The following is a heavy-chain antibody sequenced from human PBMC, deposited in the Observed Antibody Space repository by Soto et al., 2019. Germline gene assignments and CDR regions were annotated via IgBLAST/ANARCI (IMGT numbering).Heavy chain of an antibody. CDR3: ARDVGVGAYDY. Sequence: QVQLVESGGGVVQPGRSLRLSCAASGFTFSSYAMHWVRQAPGKGLEWVAVISYDGSNKYYADSVKGRFTISRDNSKNPLYLQMNSLRAEDTAVYYCARDVGVGAYDYWGQGTLVTVSS. V-gene: IGHV3-30-3*01. CDR1: GFTFSSYA. D-gene: IGHD2-15*01. CDR2: ISYDGSNK. J-gene: IGHJ4*02.